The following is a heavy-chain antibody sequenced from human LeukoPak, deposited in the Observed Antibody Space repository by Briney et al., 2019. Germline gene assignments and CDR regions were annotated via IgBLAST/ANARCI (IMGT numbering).Heavy chain of an antibody. CDR3: AKDCCDYSPLDH. CDR2: VSYAGDNT. Sequence: PGGSLRLSCAASGFRFSNFGMAWVRQSPGKGLEWVSTVSYAGDNTHYADSVQGRFTISRDNSKNMLFLQMNSLRADDTAIYYCAKDCCDYSPLDHWGQGTQVTVSS. CDR1: GFRFSNFG. D-gene: IGHD2-15*01. V-gene: IGHV3-23*01. J-gene: IGHJ4*02.